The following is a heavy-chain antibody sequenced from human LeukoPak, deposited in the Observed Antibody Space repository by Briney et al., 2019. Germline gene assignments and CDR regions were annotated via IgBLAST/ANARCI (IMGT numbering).Heavy chain of an antibody. CDR3: AKGPLGVFPGYMGV. CDR2: ISSSSSYI. CDR1: GFTLSSYA. D-gene: IGHD2-21*01. V-gene: IGHV3-21*04. J-gene: IGHJ6*03. Sequence: PGGSLRLSCAASGFTLSSYAMSWVRQAPGKGLEWVSSISSSSSYIYYADSVKGRFTISRDNSKNSLYLQMNSLRTEDSALYYCAKGPLGVFPGYMGVWGKGTTVTVSS.